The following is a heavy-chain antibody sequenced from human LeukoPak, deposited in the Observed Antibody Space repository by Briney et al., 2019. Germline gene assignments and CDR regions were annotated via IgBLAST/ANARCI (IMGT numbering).Heavy chain of an antibody. Sequence: PSETLSLTCTVSGGSISSGDYYWSWIRQPPGKGLEWIGYIYYSGSTYYNPSLKSRVTISVDTSKNQFSLKLSSVTAADTAVYYCARHPMAAAGLGRFDYWGQGTLVTVSS. CDR1: GGSISSGDYY. J-gene: IGHJ4*02. D-gene: IGHD6-13*01. V-gene: IGHV4-30-4*01. CDR2: IYYSGST. CDR3: ARHPMAAAGLGRFDY.